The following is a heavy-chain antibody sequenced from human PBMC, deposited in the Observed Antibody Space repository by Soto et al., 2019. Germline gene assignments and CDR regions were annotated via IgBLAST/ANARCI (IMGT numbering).Heavy chain of an antibody. V-gene: IGHV3-23*01. CDR2: ISGSGGST. D-gene: IGHD3-10*01. Sequence: GGSLRLSCAASGFTFSSYAMSWVRQAPGKGLEWVSAISGSGGSTYYADSVKGRFTISRDNSKNTLYLQMNSLRAEDTAVYYCAKSGIMGYGSGSYFFGDYWGQGTLVTVSS. CDR3: AKSGIMGYGSGSYFFGDY. J-gene: IGHJ4*02. CDR1: GFTFSSYA.